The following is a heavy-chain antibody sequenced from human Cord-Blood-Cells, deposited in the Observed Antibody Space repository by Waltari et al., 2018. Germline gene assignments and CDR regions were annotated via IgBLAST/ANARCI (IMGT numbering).Heavy chain of an antibody. V-gene: IGHV4-59*08. Sequence: QVQLQESGTGLVKPSETLSLTCTVSGGSISSYYWSWIRQPPGKGLEWIGYIYYSGSTNYNPSLKSRVTISVDTSKNQFSLKLSSVTAADTAVYYCARHLSTANNWYFDLWGRGTLVTVSS. CDR1: GGSISSYY. D-gene: IGHD6-13*01. CDR2: IYYSGST. CDR3: ARHLSTANNWYFDL. J-gene: IGHJ2*01.